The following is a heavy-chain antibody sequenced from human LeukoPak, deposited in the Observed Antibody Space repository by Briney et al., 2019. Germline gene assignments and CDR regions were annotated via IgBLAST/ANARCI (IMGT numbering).Heavy chain of an antibody. J-gene: IGHJ4*02. V-gene: IGHV3-21*01. CDR3: VRGGSSSSGPSDY. CDR2: ISGRSDYI. Sequence: SGGSLRLSCAASGFTFRSSSMTWVRQAPGKGLEWVSSISGRSDYIYYADSVRGRFTISRDNAENSLYLQMNSLRAGDTALYFCVRGGSSSSGPSDYWGQGTLVTVSS. CDR1: GFTFRSSS. D-gene: IGHD6-6*01.